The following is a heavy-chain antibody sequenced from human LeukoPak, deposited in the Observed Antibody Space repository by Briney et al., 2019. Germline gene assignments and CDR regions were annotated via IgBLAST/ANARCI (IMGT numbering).Heavy chain of an antibody. CDR3: AKPFPYSGSFFVDY. V-gene: IGHV3-7*01. D-gene: IGHD1-26*01. Sequence: GGSLRLSCAASGFTFTNYWMIWVRQAPGKGLEWVANINEDGSEKYYVGSVEGRFTISRDNAKNSVFLQMNSLRADDTAMYYCAKPFPYSGSFFVDYWGQGTLVTVSS. CDR1: GFTFTNYW. J-gene: IGHJ4*02. CDR2: INEDGSEK.